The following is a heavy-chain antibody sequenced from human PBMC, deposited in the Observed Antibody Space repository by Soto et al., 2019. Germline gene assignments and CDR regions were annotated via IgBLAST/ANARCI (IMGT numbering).Heavy chain of an antibody. D-gene: IGHD4-17*01. J-gene: IGHJ5*02. Sequence: GGSLRLSCAASGFTVSSNYMNWVRQAPGKGLEWVSVIYSGGSTYYADSVKGRFTISRDNSKNTLYLQMNSLRAEDTAVYYCAKDHLPTTITTPWFDPWGQGTLVTVSS. V-gene: IGHV3-66*01. CDR3: AKDHLPTTITTPWFDP. CDR2: IYSGGST. CDR1: GFTVSSNY.